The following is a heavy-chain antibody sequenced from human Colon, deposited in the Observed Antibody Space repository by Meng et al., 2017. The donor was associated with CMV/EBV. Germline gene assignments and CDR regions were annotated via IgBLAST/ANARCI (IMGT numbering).Heavy chain of an antibody. D-gene: IGHD1-26*01. J-gene: IGHJ4*02. V-gene: IGHV3-33*05. CDR1: GISLSTYK. CDR3: ARAGYGGFIKDAFDL. Sequence: GISLSTYKLHWVRQAPGKGLEWVAVISYDGTKTYHGDSVKGRFTISRDNSMNSLYLQMDNLRPADTGVYYCARAGYGGFIKDAFDLWGQGALVTVSS. CDR2: ISYDGTKT.